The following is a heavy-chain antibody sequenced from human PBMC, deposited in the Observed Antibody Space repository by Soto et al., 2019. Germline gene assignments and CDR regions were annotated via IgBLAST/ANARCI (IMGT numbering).Heavy chain of an antibody. CDR1: GGSFSGYY. J-gene: IGHJ4*02. V-gene: IGHV4-34*01. CDR3: ARGGKDIVVVVAATRDEVQIDY. Sequence: QVQLQQWGAGLLKPSETLSLTCAVYGGSFSGYYWSWIRQPPGKGLEWIGEINHSGSTNYNPSLKSRVTISVDTSKNQFSLKLSSVTAADTAVYYCARGGKDIVVVVAATRDEVQIDYWGQGTMVTVSS. CDR2: INHSGST. D-gene: IGHD2-15*01.